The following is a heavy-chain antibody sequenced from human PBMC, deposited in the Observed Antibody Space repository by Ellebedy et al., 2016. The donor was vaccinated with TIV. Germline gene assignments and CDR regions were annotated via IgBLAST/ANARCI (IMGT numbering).Heavy chain of an antibody. CDR2: INPSGGST. Sequence: AASVKVSCKATGYSFSTYDIHWVRQATGQGLEWMGIINPSGGSTIYAQKFQGRVTMTEDTSTDTADMELSSLRSEDTAVYYCATAARDLTLRVVGDFDCWGQGTLVTVSS. CDR1: GYSFSTYD. CDR3: ATAARDLTLRVVGDFDC. V-gene: IGHV1-46*01. J-gene: IGHJ4*02. D-gene: IGHD3-22*01.